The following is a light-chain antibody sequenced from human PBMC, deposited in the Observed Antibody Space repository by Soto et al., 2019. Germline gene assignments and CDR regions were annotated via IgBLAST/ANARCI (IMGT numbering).Light chain of an antibody. CDR3: QQRSNWPVFT. J-gene: IGKJ3*01. Sequence: EIVLTQSPATLSLSPGERATLSCRASQSVSSYLAWYQQKPGQAPRLLIYDASNRATGIPARFSGSGSATDFTLTISSLGPEDFAVYYCQQRSNWPVFTFGPGTKVDIK. CDR2: DAS. CDR1: QSVSSY. V-gene: IGKV3-11*01.